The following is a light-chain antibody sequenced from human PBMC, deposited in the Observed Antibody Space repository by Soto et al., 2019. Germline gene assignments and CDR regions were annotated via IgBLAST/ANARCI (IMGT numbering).Light chain of an antibody. CDR2: DVS. CDR1: IDDVTAYYR. CDR3: SSYTSSSSTLEV. J-gene: IGLJ1*01. V-gene: IGLV2-18*02. Sequence: QSVLTQPPSVSGSPGQSVTISCSGTIDDVTAYYRVSWYQQTPGTAPKLMIYDVSNRPSGVPDRFSGSRSGNTASLTISGLQAEDEADYYCSSYTSSSSTLEVFGSGTKVTVL.